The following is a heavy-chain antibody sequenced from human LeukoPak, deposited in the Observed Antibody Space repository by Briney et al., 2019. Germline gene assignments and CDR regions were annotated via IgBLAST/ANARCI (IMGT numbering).Heavy chain of an antibody. V-gene: IGHV3-74*01. Sequence: GGTLSLTCTASGFTFSSYWLNWVRQPPGKGLVWFSRINSDGSSTSYADSVKGRFTISRDNAKNTLYLQINSLRAEDTAVYYCARGDPWYSSGFDYWGQGTLVTVSS. CDR2: INSDGSST. D-gene: IGHD6-19*01. J-gene: IGHJ4*02. CDR3: ARGDPWYSSGFDY. CDR1: GFTFSSYW.